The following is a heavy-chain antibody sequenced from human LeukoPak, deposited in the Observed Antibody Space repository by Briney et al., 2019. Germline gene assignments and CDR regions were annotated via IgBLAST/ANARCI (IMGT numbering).Heavy chain of an antibody. Sequence: ASVTVSFKASGYTFTGYYMHWVRQAPGQGLEWMGRINPNSGGTNYAQKFQGRVTMTRDTSISTAYMELSRLRSDDTAVYYCARSLRTRAFDYWGQGTLVTVSS. V-gene: IGHV1-2*06. CDR1: GYTFTGYY. CDR2: INPNSGGT. D-gene: IGHD2-21*02. J-gene: IGHJ4*02. CDR3: ARSLRTRAFDY.